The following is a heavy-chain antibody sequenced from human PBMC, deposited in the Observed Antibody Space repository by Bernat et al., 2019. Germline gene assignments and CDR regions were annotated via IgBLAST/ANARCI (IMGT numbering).Heavy chain of an antibody. CDR1: GESFSGYY. J-gene: IGHJ4*02. Sequence: QVQLQQWGAGLLKPSETLSLTCAVYGESFSGYYWSWIRQPPGKGLEWIGEINHSGITNYNPSLKRRVTMSVDTSKNQFFLKLTSVTAADTAVYYCARGAATAPKFDYWGQGSLVTVSS. CDR3: ARGAATAPKFDY. V-gene: IGHV4-34*02. D-gene: IGHD6-13*01. CDR2: INHSGIT.